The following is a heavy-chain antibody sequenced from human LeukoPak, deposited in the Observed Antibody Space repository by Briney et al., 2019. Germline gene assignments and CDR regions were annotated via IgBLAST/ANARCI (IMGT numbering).Heavy chain of an antibody. J-gene: IGHJ6*02. CDR3: VKGLHLFDV. Sequence: PGGSLRLSCAASGFSFIDYAMTWVRQAPGQELEWVSTIAYAGIYYADSVRGRFTISRDDSRDTLNLQMNNLRTEDSAVYYCVKGLHLFDVWGQGTTVTLSS. CDR2: IAYAGI. D-gene: IGHD2-15*01. CDR1: GFSFIDYA. V-gene: IGHV3-23*01.